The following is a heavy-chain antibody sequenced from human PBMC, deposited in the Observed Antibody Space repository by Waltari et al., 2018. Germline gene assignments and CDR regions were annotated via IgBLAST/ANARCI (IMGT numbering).Heavy chain of an antibody. CDR1: GFTFSSYG. D-gene: IGHD4-17*01. V-gene: IGHV3-33*01. CDR2: VCYDGSNK. J-gene: IGHJ4*02. CDR3: ATLYGDPVDY. Sequence: QVQLVESGGGVVQPGRSLRLSCAASGFTFSSYGMHWVRQAPGKGLEWVAVVCYDGSNKYYADAVKGRFTISRDNSKNTLYLQMNSLRAEDTAVYYCATLYGDPVDYWGQGTLVTVSS.